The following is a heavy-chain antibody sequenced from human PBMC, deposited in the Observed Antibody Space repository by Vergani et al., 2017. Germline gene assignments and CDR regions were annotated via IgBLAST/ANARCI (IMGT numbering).Heavy chain of an antibody. CDR1: GGSISSGSYY. CDR3: ARETCGAIFGVAAINWFDP. V-gene: IGHV4-61*02. J-gene: IGHJ5*02. CDR2: IYTSGST. Sequence: QVQLPESGPGLVKPSQTLSLTCTVSGGSISSGSYYWSWIRQPAGKGLEWIGRIYTSGSTNYNPSLNSRVPISVDTSKNQFSLKRSSVTAADTAVYYCARETCGAIFGVAAINWFDPWGQGTLVTVSS. D-gene: IGHD3-3*01.